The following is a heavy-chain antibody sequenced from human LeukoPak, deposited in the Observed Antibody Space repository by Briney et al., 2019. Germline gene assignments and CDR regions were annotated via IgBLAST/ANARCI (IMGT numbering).Heavy chain of an antibody. CDR2: ITSGSSYI. J-gene: IGHJ6*03. CDR1: GFTFSSYD. CDR3: ARDPYSGNYGAYYYYYMDV. D-gene: IGHD1-26*01. Sequence: GGSLRLSCAASGFTFSSYDMNWVRQAPGQRLEWVSSITSGSSYIYYADSVKGRFTISRDNAKSSLYLQMDSLRAEDTAVYYCARDPYSGNYGAYYYYYMDVWGKGTTVTISS. V-gene: IGHV3-21*01.